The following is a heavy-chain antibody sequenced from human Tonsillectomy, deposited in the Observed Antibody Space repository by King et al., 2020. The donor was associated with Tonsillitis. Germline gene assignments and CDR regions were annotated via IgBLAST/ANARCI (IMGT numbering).Heavy chain of an antibody. CDR1: WFTFSGSA. D-gene: IGHD4-11*01. CDR2: IRSKANSYAT. J-gene: IGHJ6*03. CDR3: TRRTVTTDYYYYYMDV. Sequence: VQLVESGGGLVQPGGSLKLSCAASWFTFSGSAMHWVRQASGKGLEWVGRIRSKANSYATAYGASVKGRFTISRDDSKNTAYLQMNSLKTEDTAVYYCTRRTVTTDYYYYYMDVWGKGTTVTVSS. V-gene: IGHV3-73*02.